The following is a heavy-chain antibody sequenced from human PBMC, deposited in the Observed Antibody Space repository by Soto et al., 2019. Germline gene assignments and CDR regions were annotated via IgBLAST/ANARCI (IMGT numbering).Heavy chain of an antibody. Sequence: EVHLLESGGTLVQPGGSVTLSCAASGFTFSTYALSWLRQAPGKRLEWVSRITGSGDATFYADSVKGRFTISKDNSRNTWFLQMNRLTPEDTALYYYAQYGPGYNYDRAFDYWCLGTLVTDSS. J-gene: IGHJ4*02. V-gene: IGHV3-23*01. CDR3: AQYGPGYNYDRAFDY. CDR1: GFTFSTYA. D-gene: IGHD3-22*01. CDR2: ITGSGDAT.